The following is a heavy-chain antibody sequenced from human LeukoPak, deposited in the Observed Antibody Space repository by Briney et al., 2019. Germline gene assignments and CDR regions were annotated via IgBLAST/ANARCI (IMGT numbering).Heavy chain of an antibody. J-gene: IGHJ4*02. CDR1: GGSISSGSHY. CDR3: AREYCSTTTSCYLGKPATESYFDC. D-gene: IGHD2-2*01. V-gene: IGHV4-39*07. CDR2: MFHSGST. Sequence: SETLSLTCTVSGGSISSGSHYWGWIRQPAGKGLEWIGSMFHSGSTYHNPSLKSRVTISLGPSKNQFSLKLSSVTAADTAVYYCAREYCSTTTSCYLGKPATESYFDCWGQGTLVTVSS.